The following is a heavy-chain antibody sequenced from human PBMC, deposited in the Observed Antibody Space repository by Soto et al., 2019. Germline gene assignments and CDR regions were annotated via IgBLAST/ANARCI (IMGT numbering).Heavy chain of an antibody. Sequence: GGSLKVSCVASGLTFGSRAMSWVRQAPGEGLQWVATITDNSGDAKYADSVRGRFVISRDNSKKTLYLQMTSLTAEDSAMYFCARGSTESYPGSRIFDFWGRGTLVTVSS. V-gene: IGHV3-23*01. CDR3: ARGSTESYPGSRIFDF. CDR1: GLTFGSRA. D-gene: IGHD3-10*01. CDR2: ITDNSGDA. J-gene: IGHJ4*02.